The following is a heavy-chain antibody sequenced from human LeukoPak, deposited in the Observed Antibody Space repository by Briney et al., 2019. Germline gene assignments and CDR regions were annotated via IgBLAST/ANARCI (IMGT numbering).Heavy chain of an antibody. V-gene: IGHV4-59*01. CDR2: IYYSSST. J-gene: IGHJ4*02. CDR3: SRTEGSSGYYYADYYFDY. CDR1: GGSICNYY. Sequence: SETLSLTCTDSGGSICNYYLSSIRAPPGKGLDWIGYIYYSSSTNYNPLLNSRVNISVDTSKNQFSQKLSSVTAADTAVYYCSRTEGSSGYYYADYYFDYWGKGPLVTVSS. D-gene: IGHD3-22*01.